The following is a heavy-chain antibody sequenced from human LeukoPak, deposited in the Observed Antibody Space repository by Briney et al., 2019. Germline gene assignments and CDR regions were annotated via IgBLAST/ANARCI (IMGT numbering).Heavy chain of an antibody. D-gene: IGHD2-2*02. V-gene: IGHV4-31*03. J-gene: IGHJ5*02. Sequence: SETLSLTCTVSVGSISRGGYYWSWIRQHPGKGLECLGYIYYSGSPYYNPSLKSRVTISVEMSKNQFYLKMRFVMAVDTVVYYCARGYRYCSSTSCYSPWFDPWGQGTLVTVSS. CDR1: VGSISRGGYY. CDR2: IYYSGSP. CDR3: ARGYRYCSSTSCYSPWFDP.